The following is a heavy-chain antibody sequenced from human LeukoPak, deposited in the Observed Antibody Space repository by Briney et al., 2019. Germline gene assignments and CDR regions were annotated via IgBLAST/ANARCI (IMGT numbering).Heavy chain of an antibody. CDR3: ARSYYDYVWGSYRYSYYFDY. Sequence: SETLSLTCTVSGGSISSYYWSWIRQPAGKGLEWIGRIYTSGSTNYNPSLKSRVTMSVDTSKNQFSLKLSSVTAADTAVYYCARSYYDYVWGSYRYSYYFDYWGQGTLVTVSS. CDR2: IYTSGST. V-gene: IGHV4-4*07. CDR1: GGSISSYY. J-gene: IGHJ4*02. D-gene: IGHD3-16*02.